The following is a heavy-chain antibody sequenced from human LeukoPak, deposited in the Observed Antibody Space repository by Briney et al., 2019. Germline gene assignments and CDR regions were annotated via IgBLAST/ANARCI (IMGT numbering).Heavy chain of an antibody. CDR3: ARGYCTNGVCLGWFDP. D-gene: IGHD2-8*01. V-gene: IGHV4-34*01. J-gene: IGHJ5*02. Sequence: SETLSLTCAVYGGSFSGYYWSWIRQPPGKGLERIGEINHSGSTNHNPSLKSRVTISVDTSKNQFSLKLSSVTAADTAVYYCARGYCTNGVCLGWFDPWGQGTLVTVSS. CDR1: GGSFSGYY. CDR2: INHSGST.